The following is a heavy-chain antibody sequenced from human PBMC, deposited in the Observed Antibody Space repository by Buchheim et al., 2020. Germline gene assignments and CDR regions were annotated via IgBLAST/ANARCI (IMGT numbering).Heavy chain of an antibody. J-gene: IGHJ4*02. CDR3: ARISSGYSSSWDGYFDS. CDR2: ISWNSGTI. CDR1: GFTFDAYA. V-gene: IGHV3-9*01. Sequence: EVQLVESGGDLVQPGRSLRLSCAASGFTFDAYALHWVRPAPGKGLEWVSGISWNSGTINYADSVKGRFTISRDNAKNSLYLQMNRLRTEDTALYYCARISSGYSSSWDGYFDSWGQGTL. D-gene: IGHD6-13*01.